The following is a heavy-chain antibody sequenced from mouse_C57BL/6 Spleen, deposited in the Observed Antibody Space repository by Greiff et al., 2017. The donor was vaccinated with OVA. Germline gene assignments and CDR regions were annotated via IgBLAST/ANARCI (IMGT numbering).Heavy chain of an antibody. J-gene: IGHJ4*01. D-gene: IGHD1-1*01. CDR3: ASTGYYYFYYAMDY. CDR1: GYTFTDYY. V-gene: IGHV1-26*01. Sequence: EVQLQQSGPELVKPGASVKISCKASGYTFTDYYMNWVKQSHGKSLEWIGDINPNNGGTSYNQKFKGKATLTVDKSSSTAYMELRSLTSEDSAVYYCASTGYYYFYYAMDYWGQGTSVTVSS. CDR2: INPNNGGT.